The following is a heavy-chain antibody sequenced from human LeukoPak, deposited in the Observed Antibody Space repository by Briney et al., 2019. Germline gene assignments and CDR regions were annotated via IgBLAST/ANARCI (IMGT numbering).Heavy chain of an antibody. Sequence: PGGSPRLSCAASGFTFSSYAMSWVCQAPGKGLEWVSAISGSGGSTYYADSVKGRFTISRDNSKNKLSLQMNSLRAEDTAVYYCAKGPWGSYRQSDYWGQGTLVTVSS. D-gene: IGHD3-16*02. CDR1: GFTFSSYA. CDR2: ISGSGGST. V-gene: IGHV3-23*01. CDR3: AKGPWGSYRQSDY. J-gene: IGHJ4*02.